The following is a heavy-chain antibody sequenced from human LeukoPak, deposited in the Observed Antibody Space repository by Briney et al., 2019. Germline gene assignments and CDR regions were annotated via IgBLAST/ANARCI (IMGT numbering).Heavy chain of an antibody. D-gene: IGHD3-9*01. J-gene: IGHJ4*02. CDR2: INTNTGNP. CDR3: ARDLRQYYDILTGYSPLGY. CDR1: GYTFTSYA. V-gene: IGHV7-4-1*02. Sequence: ASVKVSCKASGYTFTSYAMNWVRQAPGQGLEWMGWINTNTGNPTYAQGFTGRFVFSLDTSVSTAYLQISSLKAEDTAVYYCARDLRQYYDILTGYSPLGYWGQGTLVTVSS.